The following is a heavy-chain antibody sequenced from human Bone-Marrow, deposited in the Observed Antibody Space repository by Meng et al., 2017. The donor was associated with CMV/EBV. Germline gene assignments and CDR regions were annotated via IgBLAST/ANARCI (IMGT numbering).Heavy chain of an antibody. D-gene: IGHD6-13*01. CDR1: GFTFSSYW. J-gene: IGHJ6*02. V-gene: IGHV3-7*01. CDR3: ARDARAQQLVPYYYGMDV. Sequence: GGSLRLSCAASGFTFSSYWMSWVRQAPGKGLEWVANIKQDGSEKYYVDSVKGRFTISRDNAKNSLYLQMNSLRAEDTAVCYCARDARAQQLVPYYYGMDVWGQGTTVTVSS. CDR2: IKQDGSEK.